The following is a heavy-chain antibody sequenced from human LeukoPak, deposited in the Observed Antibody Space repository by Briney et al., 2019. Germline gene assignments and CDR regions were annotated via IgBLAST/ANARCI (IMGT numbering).Heavy chain of an antibody. V-gene: IGHV1-69*01. CDR3: ARVPPNDYGDYGDY. J-gene: IGHJ4*02. CDR2: IIPIFGTA. D-gene: IGHD4-17*01. CDR1: GGTFSSYA. Sequence: ASVNVSCKASGGTFSSYAISWVRQAPGQGLEWMGGIIPIFGTANYAQKFQGRVTITADESTSTAYMELSSLRSEDTAVYYCARVPPNDYGDYGDYWGQGTLVTVSS.